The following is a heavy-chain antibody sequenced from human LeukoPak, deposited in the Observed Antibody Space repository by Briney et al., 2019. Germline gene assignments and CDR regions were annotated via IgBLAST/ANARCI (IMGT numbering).Heavy chain of an antibody. J-gene: IGHJ6*02. CDR3: AKNRRGDYNMDV. Sequence: QTLSLTCAISGASVSTNSATWNWIGQSPSRGLEWLGRTYYRSKWYDDYAVSLKSRITITPDTSKNQVSLQLNSVTPEDTAVYYCAKNRRGDYNMDVWGQGTTVTVSS. CDR2: TYYRSKWYD. CDR1: GASVSTNSAT. V-gene: IGHV6-1*01. D-gene: IGHD1-14*01.